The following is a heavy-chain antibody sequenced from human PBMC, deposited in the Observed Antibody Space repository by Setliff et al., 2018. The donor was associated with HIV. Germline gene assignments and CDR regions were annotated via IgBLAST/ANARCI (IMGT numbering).Heavy chain of an antibody. Sequence: SETLSLTCTVSGGSISNGDHYWAWIRQSPGKGLEWIGRIYTSGSTNYNPSLKSRVTMSVDTSKNQFSLKLTSVTAADTAMYHCARVYYFDYWGQGSLVTVYS. J-gene: IGHJ4*02. CDR3: ARVYYFDY. V-gene: IGHV4-61*02. CDR1: GGSISNGDHY. CDR2: IYTSGST.